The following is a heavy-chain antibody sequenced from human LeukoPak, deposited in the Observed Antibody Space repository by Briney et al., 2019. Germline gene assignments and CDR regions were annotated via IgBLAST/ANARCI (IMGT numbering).Heavy chain of an antibody. CDR2: INAGNGNT. Sequence: ASVKVSCKASGYTFINYAINWGRQAPGQRPEWIGWINAGNGNTKYSQRFQGRVTITRDTSASTAYMELSSLTSEDTGIYYCARGPRAAADDYWGQGTLVTVSS. CDR1: GYTFINYA. J-gene: IGHJ4*02. CDR3: ARGPRAAADDY. V-gene: IGHV1-3*01. D-gene: IGHD6-13*01.